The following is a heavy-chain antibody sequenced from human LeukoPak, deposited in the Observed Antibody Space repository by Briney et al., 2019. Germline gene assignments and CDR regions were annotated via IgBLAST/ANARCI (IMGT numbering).Heavy chain of an antibody. V-gene: IGHV4-61*08. Sequence: SETLSLTCIVSGDSISGFDYYWSWIRQPPGKGLEWIGYIYYSGSTNYNPSLKSRVTISVDTSKNQFSLKLSSVTAADTAVYYCARTQLGYCSGGSCYHFAFDIWGQGTMVTVSS. CDR3: ARTQLGYCSGGSCYHFAFDI. CDR1: GDSISGFDYY. J-gene: IGHJ3*02. CDR2: IYYSGST. D-gene: IGHD2-15*01.